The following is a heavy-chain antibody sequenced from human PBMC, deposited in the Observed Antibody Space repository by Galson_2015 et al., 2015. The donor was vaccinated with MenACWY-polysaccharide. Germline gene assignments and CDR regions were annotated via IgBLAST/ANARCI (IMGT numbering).Heavy chain of an antibody. D-gene: IGHD2-21*02. Sequence: SVKVSCKASGYTFKNRYLHWVRQAPGQAPEWMGWITPFNGNVKCAQKFQDRVTITRDRSMNTAYMEVSSLRSEDTAMYHCALGECGGDCYFDYWGQGTLVTVSS. V-gene: IGHV1-45*02. CDR3: ALGECGGDCYFDY. CDR2: ITPFNGNV. J-gene: IGHJ4*02. CDR1: GYTFKNRY.